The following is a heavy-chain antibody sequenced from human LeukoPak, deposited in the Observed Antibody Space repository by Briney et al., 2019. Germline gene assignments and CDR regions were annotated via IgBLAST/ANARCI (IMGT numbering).Heavy chain of an antibody. CDR1: GGSFSGYY. J-gene: IGHJ6*03. CDR2: INHSGST. CDR3: ARVGTGTTFGGDYYYYMDV. Sequence: SETLSLTCAVYGGSFSGYYWSWIRQPPGKGLEWIGEINHSGSTNYNPSLKSRVTISVDTSKNQFSLKLSSVTAADTAVYYCARVGTGTTFGGDYYYYMDVWGKGTTVTVSS. V-gene: IGHV4-34*01. D-gene: IGHD1-1*01.